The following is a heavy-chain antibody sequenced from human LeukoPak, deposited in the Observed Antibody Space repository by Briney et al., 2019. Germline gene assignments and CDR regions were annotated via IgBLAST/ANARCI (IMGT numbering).Heavy chain of an antibody. Sequence: ASETLSLTCAVYGGSFSGYYWSWIRQPPGKGLERIGAINHSGSTNYNPSLKSRVTISVDTSKNQFSLKLSSVTAADTAVYYCARGAGNGLRFLEWLLAPHFDYWGQGTLVTVSS. J-gene: IGHJ4*02. CDR3: ARGAGNGLRFLEWLLAPHFDY. V-gene: IGHV4-34*01. CDR1: GGSFSGYY. CDR2: INHSGST. D-gene: IGHD3-3*01.